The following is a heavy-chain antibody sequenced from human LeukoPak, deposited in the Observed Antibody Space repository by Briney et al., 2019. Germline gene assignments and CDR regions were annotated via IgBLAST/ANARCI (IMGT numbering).Heavy chain of an antibody. CDR3: ARDGDSGWYRMGFDY. J-gene: IGHJ4*02. D-gene: IGHD6-19*01. Sequence: PGGSLRLSCAASGFTFSSYAMHWVRQAPGKGLEYVSAISSNGGSTYYANSVKGRFTISRDNSKNTLYLQMNSLRAEDTAVYYCARDGDSGWYRMGFDYWGQGTLVTVSS. V-gene: IGHV3-64*01. CDR2: ISSNGGST. CDR1: GFTFSSYA.